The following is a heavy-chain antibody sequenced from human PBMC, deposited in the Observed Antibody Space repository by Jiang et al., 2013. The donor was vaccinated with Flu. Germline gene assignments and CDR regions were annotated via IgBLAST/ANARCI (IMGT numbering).Heavy chain of an antibody. Sequence: KPSQTLSLTCTVSGGSISSGDYYWSWIRQPPGKGLEWIGYIYYSGSTYYNPSLKSRVTISVDTSKNQFSLKLSSVTAADTAVYYCARGTAKKPLQVWYFDLWGRGTLVTVSS. D-gene: IGHD2-21*02. CDR3: ARGTAKKPLQVWYFDL. V-gene: IGHV4-30-4*01. CDR2: IYYSGST. J-gene: IGHJ2*01. CDR1: GGSISSGDYY.